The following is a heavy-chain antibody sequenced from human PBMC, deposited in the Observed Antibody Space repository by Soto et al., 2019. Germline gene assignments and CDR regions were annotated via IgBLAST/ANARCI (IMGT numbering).Heavy chain of an antibody. Sequence: SETLSLTCAVYGGFVSSGSYYWSWIRQPPGKGLEWIGEMSHSGGTHFNPSLKSRVTISVDTSKNQFSLKMSSVTAADTALYYCARVERGTATTVVDAFDIWGQGTMVTVSS. D-gene: IGHD1-1*01. CDR2: MSHSGGT. J-gene: IGHJ3*02. CDR1: GGFVSSGSYY. CDR3: ARVERGTATTVVDAFDI. V-gene: IGHV4-61*01.